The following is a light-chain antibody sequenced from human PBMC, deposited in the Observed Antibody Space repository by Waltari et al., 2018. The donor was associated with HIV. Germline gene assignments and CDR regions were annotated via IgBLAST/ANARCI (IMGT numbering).Light chain of an antibody. Sequence: QSVLTQPPSASGAPGQKVTISCSGGTSNIGTYAVNWYQQPPGPAPRLLIFTDDRRPSGVPDRFSASRSGTSASLTISGLRSEDEADYYCAVWDDILKGGVFGGGTKLTVL. J-gene: IGLJ3*02. V-gene: IGLV1-44*01. CDR2: TDD. CDR3: AVWDDILKGGV. CDR1: TSNIGTYA.